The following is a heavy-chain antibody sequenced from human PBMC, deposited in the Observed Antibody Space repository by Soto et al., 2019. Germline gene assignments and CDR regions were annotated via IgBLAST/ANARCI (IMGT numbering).Heavy chain of an antibody. CDR3: AREGRSSSRQSFDY. J-gene: IGHJ4*02. D-gene: IGHD6-13*01. CDR2: INPDSGGT. Sequence: ASVKVSCKASGYTFTGYYMHWVRQAPGQGLEWMGWINPDSGGTKYAQKFQGWVTMTRDTSISTAYMELSRLKSDGTAVYYCAREGRSSSRQSFDYWGQGTLVTVSS. V-gene: IGHV1-2*04. CDR1: GYTFTGYY.